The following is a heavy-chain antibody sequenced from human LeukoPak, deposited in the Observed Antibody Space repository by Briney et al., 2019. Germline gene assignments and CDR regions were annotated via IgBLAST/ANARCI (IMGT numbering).Heavy chain of an antibody. Sequence: GGSLRLSCAASGFTFRSYWMHWARQVPGKGMVWVTRINPGGSRITFADSVKGRFTISRDNAKSTLYLQMNSLRAEDTGVYYCARSNQADDYWGQGTLVTVSS. CDR1: GFTFRSYW. V-gene: IGHV3-74*01. J-gene: IGHJ4*02. D-gene: IGHD1-14*01. CDR2: INPGGSRI. CDR3: ARSNQADDY.